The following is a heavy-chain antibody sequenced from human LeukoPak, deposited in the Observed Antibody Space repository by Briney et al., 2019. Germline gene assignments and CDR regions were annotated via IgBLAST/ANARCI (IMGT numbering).Heavy chain of an antibody. J-gene: IGHJ4*02. D-gene: IGHD1-26*01. CDR1: GFIVSGDF. CDR3: ARERGRGRDSPWFDY. V-gene: IGHV3-53*01. Sequence: GRSLRLSCAASGFIVSGDFMSWVRQASGKGLEWVSVIYSDGSTYYADSVKGRFTISRDNSKNTLDLQMTGLRAEDTAVYYCARERGRGRDSPWFDYWGQGTLVTVSS. CDR2: IYSDGST.